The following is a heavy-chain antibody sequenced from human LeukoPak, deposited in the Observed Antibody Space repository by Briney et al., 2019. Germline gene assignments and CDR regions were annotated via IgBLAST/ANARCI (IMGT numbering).Heavy chain of an antibody. V-gene: IGHV3-30*18. CDR2: ISPNVSNT. Sequence: PGRSLRLSCAASGFTFSSYAMHWVRQAPGKGPEWVAVISPNVSNTYYVDSVKGRFTISRDNSKNTLYLQMNSLRAEDTAVYYCAKNGGRSGHPGPFDFGGQGTLVTVSS. CDR1: GFTFSSYA. D-gene: IGHD6-19*01. CDR3: AKNGGRSGHPGPFDF. J-gene: IGHJ4*02.